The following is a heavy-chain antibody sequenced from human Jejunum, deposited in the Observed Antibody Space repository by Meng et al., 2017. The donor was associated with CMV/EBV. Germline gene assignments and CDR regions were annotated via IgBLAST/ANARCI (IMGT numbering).Heavy chain of an antibody. CDR1: FSVRNYW. Sequence: FSVRNYWMSGVRQAPGKGLEWVANIKEDGSEKYYVDSVKGRFTISRDNAKKSLYLQMNSLRAEDTAVYYSAISPKDVLLPVAMTGWGQGTLVTVSS. J-gene: IGHJ4*01. CDR2: IKEDGSEK. D-gene: IGHD3-22*01. V-gene: IGHV3-7*03. CDR3: AISPKDVLLPVAMTG.